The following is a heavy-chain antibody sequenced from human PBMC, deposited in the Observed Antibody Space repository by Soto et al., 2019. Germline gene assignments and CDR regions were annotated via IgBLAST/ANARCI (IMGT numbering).Heavy chain of an antibody. Sequence: QVQLVESGGGVVQPGRSLRLSCAASGFTFSNYGMHWVRQAPGKGLEWVAVIWYDGSNKYYADSVKGRFTISRDNSKNPLYLQMNSLRAEDTAVYYCAREGKDIVATVRPYYFHYWGQGTLVTVSS. D-gene: IGHD5-12*01. J-gene: IGHJ4*02. CDR2: IWYDGSNK. CDR1: GFTFSNYG. CDR3: AREGKDIVATVRPYYFHY. V-gene: IGHV3-33*01.